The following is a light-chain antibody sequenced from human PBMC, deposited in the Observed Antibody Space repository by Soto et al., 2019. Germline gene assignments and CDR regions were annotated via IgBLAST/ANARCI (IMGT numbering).Light chain of an antibody. CDR3: QQYDWGT. Sequence: EIVLTQSPGTLSLSPGERATLSCRASQSVRSSYLAWYQQKPGQAPRLLIYGASSRATGIPDRFSGSGSGTDFTLTISRLEPEDFAVYYCQQYDWGTFGQGTKVDIK. V-gene: IGKV3-20*01. CDR2: GAS. J-gene: IGKJ1*01. CDR1: QSVRSSY.